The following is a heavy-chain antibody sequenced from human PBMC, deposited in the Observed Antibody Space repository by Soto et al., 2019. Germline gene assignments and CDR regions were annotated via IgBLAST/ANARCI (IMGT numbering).Heavy chain of an antibody. J-gene: IGHJ4*02. V-gene: IGHV4-34*01. Sequence: QVQLQQWGAGLLKPSETLSLTCAVYGGSFSGYYWSWIRQPPGKGLEGIGEINHSGSTNYNPSLKSRVTISVDTSKTHFSLKLSSVTAADTAVYYCARIQGLAAAGRGIAYWGQGTLVTVSS. CDR2: INHSGST. D-gene: IGHD6-13*01. CDR1: GGSFSGYY. CDR3: ARIQGLAAAGRGIAY.